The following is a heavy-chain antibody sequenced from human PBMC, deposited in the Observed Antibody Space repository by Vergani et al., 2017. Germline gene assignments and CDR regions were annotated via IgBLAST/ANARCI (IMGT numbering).Heavy chain of an antibody. Sequence: QVQLVQSGAEVKKPGSSVKVSCKASGGTFSSYAISWVRQAPGQGLEWMGGSIPIFGTANYAQKLQGRATITADESTSTDYMELSSLRSDDTAVYYCAREILRYFDWLSRGPCDYWGQGTLVTVSS. CDR3: AREILRYFDWLSRGPCDY. CDR1: GGTFSSYA. V-gene: IGHV1-69*13. CDR2: SIPIFGTA. D-gene: IGHD3-9*01. J-gene: IGHJ4*02.